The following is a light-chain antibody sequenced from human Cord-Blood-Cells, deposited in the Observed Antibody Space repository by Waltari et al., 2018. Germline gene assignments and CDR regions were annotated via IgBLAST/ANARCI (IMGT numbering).Light chain of an antibody. J-gene: IGLJ2*01. Sequence: QSALTQPPSASGSPGQSVTISCTGTSSDVAGYNYVSWYQQHPGKTPKLMIYEVSKRPLGVPDRFSGSKAGNTAALTVSGLQAEDEADYYCSSYAGSNNLVFGGGTKLTVL. CDR1: SSDVAGYNY. CDR2: EVS. CDR3: SSYAGSNNLV. V-gene: IGLV2-8*01.